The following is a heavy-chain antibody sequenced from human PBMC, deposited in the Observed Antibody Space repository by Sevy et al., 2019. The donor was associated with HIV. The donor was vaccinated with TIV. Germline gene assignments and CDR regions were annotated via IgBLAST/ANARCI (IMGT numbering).Heavy chain of an antibody. CDR1: QFNFDTYA. CDR2: MWYDGSSK. J-gene: IGHJ4*02. Sequence: GGYLRLYCVASQFNFDTYAIHWVRQAPGKGLVCVAMMWYDGSSKEYAESVKGRFAISRDNSQNTAFLQMNSLRAEDTGVYYCATNMVHAGAYDSYFNFWGQGSLVTVSS. CDR3: ATNMVHAGAYDSYFNF. D-gene: IGHD3-10*01. V-gene: IGHV3-33*01.